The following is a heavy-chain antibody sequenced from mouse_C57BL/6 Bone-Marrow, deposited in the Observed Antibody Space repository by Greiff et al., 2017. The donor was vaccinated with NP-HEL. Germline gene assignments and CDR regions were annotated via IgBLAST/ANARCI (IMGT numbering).Heavy chain of an antibody. CDR3: ARGLPRFAY. V-gene: IGHV1-82*01. CDR2: IYPGDGDT. J-gene: IGHJ3*01. D-gene: IGHD3-1*01. CDR1: GYAFSSSW. Sequence: QVQLQQSGPELVKPGASVKISCKASGYAFSSSWMNWVKQRPGKGLEWIGRIYPGDGDTNYNGKFKGKATLTADKSSSTAYMQLSSLTSEDSAVYFCARGLPRFAYWGQGTLVTVSA.